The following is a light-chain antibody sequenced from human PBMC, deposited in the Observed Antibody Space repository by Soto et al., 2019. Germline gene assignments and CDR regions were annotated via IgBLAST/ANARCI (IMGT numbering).Light chain of an antibody. J-gene: IGKJ4*01. V-gene: IGKV1-17*01. CDR1: QSISSY. CDR3: LQHSSYPLT. Sequence: DIQMTQSPSSLSASVGDRVTITCRASQSISSYLNWYQQKPGKAPKRLIYAASSLQSGVPSRFSGGGSGTEFTLTISSLQPEDSATYYCLQHSSYPLTFGGGTKVDIK. CDR2: AAS.